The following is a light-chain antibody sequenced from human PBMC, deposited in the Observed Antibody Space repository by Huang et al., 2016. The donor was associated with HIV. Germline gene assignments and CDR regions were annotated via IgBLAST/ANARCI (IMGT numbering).Light chain of an antibody. J-gene: IGKJ4*01. Sequence: IQLTQSPSSVSAFVGDRVAINCRASQGITNYVAWYQQKPGKAPKLLMYAASTLERGVPSRCSGSGSGTDFTLAISSLQPEDSATYYCQQFNSYPFIFGGGTKVEIK. CDR3: QQFNSYPFI. CDR1: QGITNY. V-gene: IGKV1-9*01. CDR2: AAS.